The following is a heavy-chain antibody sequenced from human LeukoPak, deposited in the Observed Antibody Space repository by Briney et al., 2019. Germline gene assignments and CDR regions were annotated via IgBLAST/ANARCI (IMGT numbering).Heavy chain of an antibody. CDR3: ARGGIRPKSPNYFDY. CDR2: IYHSGST. D-gene: IGHD3-16*01. V-gene: IGHV4-30-2*01. CDR1: GGSISSGGYS. J-gene: IGHJ4*02. Sequence: SQTLSLTCAVSGGSISSGGYSWSWIRQPPGKGLEWIGYIYHSGSTYYNPSLKSRVTISVDRSQNQFSLKLSSVTAADTAVYYCARGGIRPKSPNYFDYWGQGTLVTVSS.